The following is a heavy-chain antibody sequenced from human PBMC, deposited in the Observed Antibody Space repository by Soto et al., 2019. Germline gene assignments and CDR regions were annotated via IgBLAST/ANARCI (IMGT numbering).Heavy chain of an antibody. CDR1: GFALSNYW. J-gene: IGHJ4*02. V-gene: IGHV3-7*05. D-gene: IGHD7-27*01. CDR2: IKQVGSEK. Sequence: EVQLVESGGGLVQPGESLRLSCVASGFALSNYWINWVRQAPGKGLEWVANIKQVGSEKNYVDSVKGRFTISRDNARNSLYLQMNSLRAEDTAAYYCATETSTWGCWGQGTLVTVSS. CDR3: ATETSTWGC.